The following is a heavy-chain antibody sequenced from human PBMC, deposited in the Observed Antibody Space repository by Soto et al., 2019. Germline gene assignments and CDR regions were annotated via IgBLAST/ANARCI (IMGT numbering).Heavy chain of an antibody. CDR1: GFIFSNAW. J-gene: IGHJ4*02. CDR3: TTDHPFFYDGSCYDH. Sequence: EVQLVESGGGLVKSGGSLRLSCAGSGFIFSNAWLNWVRQAAGKGLEWVGRIKSKTVGGTTDYAAPVKGRFTISRDDSKNTVYLQMNSLKTEDTALYYCTTDHPFFYDGSCYDHWGQGTLVTVSS. V-gene: IGHV3-15*07. D-gene: IGHD3-22*01. CDR2: IKSKTVGGTT.